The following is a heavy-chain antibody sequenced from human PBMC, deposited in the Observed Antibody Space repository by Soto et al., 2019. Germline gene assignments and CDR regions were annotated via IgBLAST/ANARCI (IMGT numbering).Heavy chain of an antibody. CDR2: IKQDGSER. CDR3: ATVTTWKFYYYYMDV. Sequence: VQLVESGGGLVQPGGSLRLSCAASEFTFTTYWMNWVRQAPGKGLEWVANIKQDGSERYYADFVKGRFTISRDNAKNSLFLQMSRLRAEDSAVYYCATVTTWKFYYYYMDVWGKGTTVTVSS. J-gene: IGHJ6*03. CDR1: EFTFTTYW. D-gene: IGHD4-17*01. V-gene: IGHV3-7*01.